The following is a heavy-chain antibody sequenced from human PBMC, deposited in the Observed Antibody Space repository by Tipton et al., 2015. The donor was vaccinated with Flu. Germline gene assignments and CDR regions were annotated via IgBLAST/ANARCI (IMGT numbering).Heavy chain of an antibody. Sequence: CAASGFTFSNYGMHWVRQAPGKGLEWVAVISYDGSTKYYTDSVKGRFTISRDRSKNTLYLQMNSLRAEDTAVYYCAKEYYDYVWGGFSSHHFDFWGQGTLVTVSS. CDR3: AKEYYDYVWGGFSSHHFDF. CDR1: GFTFSNYG. J-gene: IGHJ4*02. CDR2: ISYDGSTK. D-gene: IGHD3-16*01. V-gene: IGHV3-30*18.